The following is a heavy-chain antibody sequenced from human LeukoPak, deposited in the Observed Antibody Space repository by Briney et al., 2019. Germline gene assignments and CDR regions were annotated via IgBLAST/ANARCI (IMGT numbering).Heavy chain of an antibody. J-gene: IGHJ4*02. Sequence: SETLSLTCAVYGGSFSGYYWSWIRQPPGKGLEWIGEINHSGSTNYNPSLKSRVTISVDTSKNQFSLKLSSVTAADTAVYYCARGPDYYDSSGYLDYWGQGTLVTVSP. CDR2: INHSGST. CDR1: GGSFSGYY. D-gene: IGHD3-22*01. CDR3: ARGPDYYDSSGYLDY. V-gene: IGHV4-34*01.